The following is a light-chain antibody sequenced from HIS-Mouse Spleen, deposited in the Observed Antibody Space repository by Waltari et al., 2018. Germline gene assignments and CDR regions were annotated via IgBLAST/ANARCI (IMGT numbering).Light chain of an antibody. CDR3: SSYAGSNNLV. Sequence: QSALTQPPSASGSPGQSVTISCTGTSSDVGGYNYVSWYQQHPGKAPKLMIYEVRNRPSGVPGLFSGSKSGNTASLTVSVLQAEDEADYYCSSYAGSNNLVFGGGTKLTVL. V-gene: IGLV2-8*01. CDR2: EVR. CDR1: SSDVGGYNY. J-gene: IGLJ2*01.